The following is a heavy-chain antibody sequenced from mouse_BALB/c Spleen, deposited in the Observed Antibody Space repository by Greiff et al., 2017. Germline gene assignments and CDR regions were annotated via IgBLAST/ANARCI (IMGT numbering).Heavy chain of an antibody. CDR3: AREGYSDDY. V-gene: IGHV3-6*02. CDR1: GYSITSGYY. Sequence: VQLKQSGPGLVKPSQSLSLTCSVTGYSITSGYYWNWIRQFPGNKLEWMGYISYDGSNNYNPSLKNRISITRDTSKNQFFLKLNSVTTEDTATYYCAREGYSDDYWGQGTTLTVSS. J-gene: IGHJ2*01. CDR2: ISYDGSN. D-gene: IGHD2-12*01.